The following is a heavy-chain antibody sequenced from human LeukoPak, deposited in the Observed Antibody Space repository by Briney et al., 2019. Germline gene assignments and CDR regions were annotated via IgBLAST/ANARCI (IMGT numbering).Heavy chain of an antibody. V-gene: IGHV3-33*01. J-gene: IGHJ4*02. D-gene: IGHD2-2*01. CDR1: GFTFSSYG. CDR3: ARGYQLLRSIDY. CDR2: IWYDGSNK. Sequence: PGRSLRLSCAASGFTFSSYGMHWVRQAPGKGLEWVAVIWYDGSNKYYADSVKGRFTISRDNSKNTLYLQMNSLRAEDTAVYYCARGYQLLRSIDYWGQGTLVTVSS.